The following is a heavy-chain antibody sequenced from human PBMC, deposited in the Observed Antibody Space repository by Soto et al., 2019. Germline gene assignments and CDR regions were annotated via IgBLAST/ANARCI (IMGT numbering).Heavy chain of an antibody. V-gene: IGHV3-20*04. CDR2: INWNGGST. Sequence: EVQLVESGGGVVRPGGSLRLSCAASGITFDDYGMSWVRQAPGKGLEWVSGINWNGGSTGYADSVKGRFTISRDNAKNSLYLQMSGLRAEDTALYYCARDRGSNNYNGLDVWGQGTTVTVSS. CDR1: GITFDDYG. CDR3: ARDRGSNNYNGLDV. J-gene: IGHJ6*02. D-gene: IGHD2-15*01.